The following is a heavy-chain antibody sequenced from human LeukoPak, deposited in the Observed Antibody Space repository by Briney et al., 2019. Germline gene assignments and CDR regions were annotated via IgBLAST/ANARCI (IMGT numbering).Heavy chain of an antibody. V-gene: IGHV4-39*07. D-gene: IGHD3-22*01. CDR2: IYYSGNT. J-gene: IGHJ3*02. Sequence: PSETLSLTCTVSGGSISSSSYYWAWIRQPPGKGLEWIGSIYYSGNTYYKSSLKSRVTIAVDTSKNQFSLKLNSVTAADTAVYYCARESYYDSSGYSHDAFDIWGQGTMVTVSS. CDR1: GGSISSSSYY. CDR3: ARESYYDSSGYSHDAFDI.